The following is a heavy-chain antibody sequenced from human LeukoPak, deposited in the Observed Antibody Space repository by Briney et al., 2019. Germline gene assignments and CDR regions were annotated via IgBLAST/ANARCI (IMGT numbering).Heavy chain of an antibody. Sequence: GGSLRLSCAASGFTFSSYAMHWVRQAPGKGLEYVSAISSNGGSTYYANSVKGRFTISRDNSKNTLYLQVGSLRAEDMAVYYCARVKYSSGVFDYWGQGTLVTVSS. V-gene: IGHV3-64*01. CDR2: ISSNGGST. J-gene: IGHJ4*02. CDR1: GFTFSSYA. CDR3: ARVKYSSGVFDY. D-gene: IGHD6-19*01.